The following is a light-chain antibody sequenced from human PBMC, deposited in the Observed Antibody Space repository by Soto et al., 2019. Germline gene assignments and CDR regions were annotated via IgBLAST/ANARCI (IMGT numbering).Light chain of an antibody. CDR1: QSISSY. J-gene: IGKJ3*01. CDR2: AAS. Sequence: DIQMTQSPSSLSASVGDRVTITCRASQSISSYLNWYQQKPGKAPKLLIYAASSLQSGVPSRFSGSGSGTDFTLTISSLQPEDFETYYCQQSYSTLLPFGHGTKVDIX. V-gene: IGKV1-39*01. CDR3: QQSYSTLLP.